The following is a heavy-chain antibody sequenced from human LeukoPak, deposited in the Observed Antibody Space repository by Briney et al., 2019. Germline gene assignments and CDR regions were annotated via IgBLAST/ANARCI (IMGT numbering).Heavy chain of an antibody. CDR1: GFTFSSYW. CDR2: IKQDGSEK. D-gene: IGHD3-22*01. V-gene: IGHV3-7*02. CDR3: ARGASGYYHNDAFDI. J-gene: IGHJ3*02. Sequence: GGSLRLSCAASGFTFSSYWTSWVRQAPGKGLEWVANIKQDGSEKYYVDSVKGRFTISRDNAKNSLYLQMNSLRAEDTAVYYCARGASGYYHNDAFDIWGQGTMVTVSS.